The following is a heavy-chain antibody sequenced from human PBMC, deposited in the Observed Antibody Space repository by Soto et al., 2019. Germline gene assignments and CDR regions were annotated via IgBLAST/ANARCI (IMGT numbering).Heavy chain of an antibody. CDR3: ASPNSKMARGRY. J-gene: IGHJ4*02. V-gene: IGHV1-69*02. Sequence: QVQLVQSGAEVKKPGSSVKVSCKASGGTFSSYTISWVRQAPGQGLEWMGRIIPILGIANYAQKFQGRVTITADKSTSTAYMELSSLRSEDTAVYYCASPNSKMARGRYWGQGTLVTVSS. CDR2: IIPILGIA. D-gene: IGHD1-1*01. CDR1: GGTFSSYT.